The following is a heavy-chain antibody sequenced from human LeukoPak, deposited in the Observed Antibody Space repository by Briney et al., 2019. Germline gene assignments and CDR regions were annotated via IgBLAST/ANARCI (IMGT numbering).Heavy chain of an antibody. V-gene: IGHV4-39*07. CDR3: ARVARFLEWRASNYYYYYGMDV. J-gene: IGHJ6*02. Sequence: PSETLSLTCTVSGGSISSSSYYWGWIRQLPGQGLEWIGSIYYSGSTYYNPSLKSRVTISVDTSKNQFSLKLSSVTAADTAVYYCARVARFLEWRASNYYYYYGMDVWGQGTTVTVSS. D-gene: IGHD3-3*01. CDR1: GGSISSSSYY. CDR2: IYYSGST.